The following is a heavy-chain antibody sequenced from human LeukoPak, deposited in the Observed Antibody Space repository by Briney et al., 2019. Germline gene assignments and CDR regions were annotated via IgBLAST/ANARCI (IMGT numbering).Heavy chain of an antibody. V-gene: IGHV3-7*01. CDR2: INQDGSVK. D-gene: IGHD6-13*01. J-gene: IGHJ4*02. Sequence: GGSLRLSCAASGFAFSTYWMDWVRQAPGKGLEWVGNINQDGSVKHYVDSVRGRFTISRDNARNSLYLQMNSLRAEDTAVYYCARGSGYSSSWSDYWGQGTLVTVSS. CDR1: GFAFSTYW. CDR3: ARGSGYSSSWSDY.